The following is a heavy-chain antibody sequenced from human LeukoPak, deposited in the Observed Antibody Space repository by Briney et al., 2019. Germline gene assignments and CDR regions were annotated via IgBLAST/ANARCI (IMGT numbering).Heavy chain of an antibody. CDR3: AKMKGATEYYYYAMDV. D-gene: IGHD5-24*01. CDR1: GLTFSSFA. J-gene: IGHJ6*04. Sequence: PGGSLRLSCAVSGLTFSSFAMSWVRQAPGKGLEWASAITGSAGATWYADAVKGRFTISRDNSKNTMYLQMNSLGAEDTALYYCAKMKGATEYYYYAMDVWGKGTMVSVSS. V-gene: IGHV3-23*01. CDR2: ITGSAGAT.